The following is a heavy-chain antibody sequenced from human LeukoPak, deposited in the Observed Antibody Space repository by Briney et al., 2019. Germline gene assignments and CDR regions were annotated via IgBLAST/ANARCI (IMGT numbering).Heavy chain of an antibody. D-gene: IGHD3-9*01. J-gene: IGHJ4*02. Sequence: ASVTVSFKASGYTFIDYYIHWVRQAPGQGLEWMGWINPNTGGTNFAQNFQGRVTMTTVTSISTAYMELSRLRSDDTAVYYCARVVDILTGHDTALDYWGQGTLVTVSS. CDR1: GYTFIDYY. CDR2: INPNTGGT. CDR3: ARVVDILTGHDTALDY. V-gene: IGHV1-2*02.